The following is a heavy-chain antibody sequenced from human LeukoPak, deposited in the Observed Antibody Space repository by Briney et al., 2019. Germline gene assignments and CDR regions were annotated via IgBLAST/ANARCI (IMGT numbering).Heavy chain of an antibody. Sequence: ASVKVSRKASGYTFTGYYMHWVRQAPGQGLEWMGWINPNSGGTNYAQKFQGRVTMTRDTSISTAYMELSRLRSDDTAVYYCARVRRGGYSSSWYYFDYWGQGTLVTVSS. CDR3: ARVRRGGYSSSWYYFDY. D-gene: IGHD6-13*01. V-gene: IGHV1-2*02. CDR2: INPNSGGT. CDR1: GYTFTGYY. J-gene: IGHJ4*02.